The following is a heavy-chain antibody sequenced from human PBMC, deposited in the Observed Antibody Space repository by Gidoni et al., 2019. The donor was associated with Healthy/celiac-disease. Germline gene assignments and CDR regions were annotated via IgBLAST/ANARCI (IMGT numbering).Heavy chain of an antibody. CDR2: INHSGST. D-gene: IGHD6-6*01. Sequence: QVQLQQWGAGLLKPSETLSLTCAVYGGSFSGYYWSWIRQPPGKGLEWIGEINHSGSTNYNPSLKSRVTISVDTSKNQFSLKLSSVTAADTAVYYCARGVERRLAARRFSSVRAFDIWGQGTMVTVSS. CDR3: ARGVERRLAARRFSSVRAFDI. J-gene: IGHJ3*02. V-gene: IGHV4-34*01. CDR1: GGSFSGYY.